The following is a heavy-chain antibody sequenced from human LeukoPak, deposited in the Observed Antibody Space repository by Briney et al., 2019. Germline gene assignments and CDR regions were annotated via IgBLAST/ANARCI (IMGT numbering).Heavy chain of an antibody. CDR2: ISYDGSNK. V-gene: IGHV3-30*01. CDR3: ARVVGEQDYGDYIVDY. Sequence: GRSLRLSCAASGFTFSSYATHWVRQAPGKGLEWVAVISYDGSNKYYADSVKGRFTISRDNSKNTLYLQMNSLRAEDTAVYYCARVVGEQDYGDYIVDYWGQGTLVTVSS. D-gene: IGHD4-17*01. CDR1: GFTFSSYA. J-gene: IGHJ4*02.